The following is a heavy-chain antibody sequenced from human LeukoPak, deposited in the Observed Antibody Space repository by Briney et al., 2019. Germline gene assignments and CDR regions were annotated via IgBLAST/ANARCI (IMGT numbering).Heavy chain of an antibody. D-gene: IGHD1-14*01. CDR3: ARGGVDNRCFDY. CDR1: GYSFTSYW. Sequence: GDSLKISCKASGYSFTSYWIGWVRQLPGKGLEWMGVIYPGDSDTRYSPSFQGQVTISADKSFTTAYLQWSRLEASDTATYFYARGGVDNRCFDYWGQGSLVTVSS. CDR2: IYPGDSDT. V-gene: IGHV5-51*01. J-gene: IGHJ4*02.